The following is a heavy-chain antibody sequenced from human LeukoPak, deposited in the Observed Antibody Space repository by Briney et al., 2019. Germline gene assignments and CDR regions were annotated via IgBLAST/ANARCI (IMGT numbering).Heavy chain of an antibody. CDR1: GYTFTSYY. CDR3: ASQSGSYRDY. V-gene: IGHV1-46*01. D-gene: IGHD1-26*01. CDR2: INPSGGST. J-gene: IGHJ4*02. Sequence: ASVKVSCKASGYTFTSYYMHWVRQAPGQGLEWMGIINPSGGSTSYAQKFQGRVTMTRDTSTSTVYMELRSLRSEDTAVYYCASQSGSYRDYWGQGTLVTVSS.